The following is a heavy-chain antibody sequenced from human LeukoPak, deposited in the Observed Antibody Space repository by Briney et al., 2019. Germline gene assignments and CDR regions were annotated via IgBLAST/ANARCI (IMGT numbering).Heavy chain of an antibody. CDR2: VYHTGTS. J-gene: IGHJ4*02. Sequence: PSETLSLTCSASGASINDYYWTWIRQPPGKGLEWIGYVYHTGTSGYHPSLKSRVAMSLDTSKNQVSLKLRSVTAADTAVYFCTRVVNGGHFDYWGQGTLVTASS. CDR1: GASINDYY. V-gene: IGHV4-59*01. CDR3: TRVVNGGHFDY. D-gene: IGHD2-8*01.